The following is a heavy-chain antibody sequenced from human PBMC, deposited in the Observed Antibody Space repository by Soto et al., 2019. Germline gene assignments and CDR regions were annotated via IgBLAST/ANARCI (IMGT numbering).Heavy chain of an antibody. D-gene: IGHD3-16*01. CDR2: IYPGDSDT. CDR1: GYSFTSYW. J-gene: IGHJ3*02. V-gene: IGHV5-51*01. CDR3: ARRIMITFGGVDDAFDI. Sequence: GESLKISCKGSGYSFTSYWIGWVRQMPGKGLEWMGIIYPGDSDTRYSPSFQGQVTISADKSISTAYLQWSSLKASDTAMYYCARRIMITFGGVDDAFDIWGQGTMVTVSS.